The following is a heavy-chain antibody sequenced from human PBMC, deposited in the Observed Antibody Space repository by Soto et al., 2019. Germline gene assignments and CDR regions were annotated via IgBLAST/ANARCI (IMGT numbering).Heavy chain of an antibody. Sequence: QVQLQESGPGLVKPSETLSLTCTVSGASISGFYWSWIRKSAGKGLEWIGRIYATGTTDYNPSLKIRVIISVATSNKQFSLKLRLVTGADTAVYYCVMEATKTLRDGFDPWGQGISVTVSS. D-gene: IGHD1-1*01. V-gene: IGHV4-4*07. J-gene: IGHJ5*02. CDR1: GASISGFY. CDR3: VMEATKTLRDGFDP. CDR2: IYATGTT.